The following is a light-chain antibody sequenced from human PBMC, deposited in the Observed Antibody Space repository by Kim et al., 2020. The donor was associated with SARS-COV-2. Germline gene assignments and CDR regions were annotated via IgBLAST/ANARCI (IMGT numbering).Light chain of an antibody. J-gene: IGKJ4*01. Sequence: VFPGDRATLSCRASQSVSSYLAWYQQKPGQAPRLLIYGASTRATGIPARFSGSGSGTEFTLTISSLQSEDFAVYYCQQYNNWPTTFGGGTKVDIK. V-gene: IGKV3-15*01. CDR3: QQYNNWPTT. CDR2: GAS. CDR1: QSVSSY.